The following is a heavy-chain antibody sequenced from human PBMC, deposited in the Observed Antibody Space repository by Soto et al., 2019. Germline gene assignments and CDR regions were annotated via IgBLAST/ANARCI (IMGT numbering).Heavy chain of an antibody. J-gene: IGHJ6*03. CDR2: INSDVSST. CDR1: GFTFSSSW. Sequence: QLVESGGGLVKPGGSLRLSCAASGFTFSSSWMDWVRQGPGNGLVWVSRINSDVSSTKYADSVKGRFTISRDNAKNTLFLQMNSARDDDTAVYYCGRLGVWSGAYYHMDVWGKGTTVTVSS. CDR3: GRLGVWSGAYYHMDV. V-gene: IGHV3-74*03. D-gene: IGHD3-3*01.